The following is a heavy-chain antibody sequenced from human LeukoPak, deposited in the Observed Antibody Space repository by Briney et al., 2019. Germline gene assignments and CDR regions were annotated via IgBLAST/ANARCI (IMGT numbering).Heavy chain of an antibody. Sequence: PGGSLRLSCAASGFTFSSYSMNWVRQAPGKGLEWVSYISESSGSITHYADSVKGRFTVARDNAKNSVYLQMNSLRAEDTAVYYCAREWFGETNWGQGTLVTVSS. CDR1: GFTFSSYS. D-gene: IGHD3-10*01. CDR3: AREWFGETN. CDR2: ISESSGSIT. J-gene: IGHJ4*02. V-gene: IGHV3-48*04.